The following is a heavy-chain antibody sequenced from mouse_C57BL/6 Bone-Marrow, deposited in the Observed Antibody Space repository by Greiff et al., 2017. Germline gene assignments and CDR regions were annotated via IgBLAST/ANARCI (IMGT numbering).Heavy chain of an antibody. CDR3: VRWGLYYYGSSYFDY. J-gene: IGHJ2*01. D-gene: IGHD1-1*01. CDR1: GYTFTDYY. CDR2: INPYNGGT. Sequence: VQLQQSGPVLVKPGASVKMSCKASGYTFTDYYMNWVKQSHGKSLEWIGVINPYNGGTSYNQKFKGKATLTVDKSSSTAYMGLNSLTSEDSAVYYCVRWGLYYYGSSYFDYWGQGTTLTVAS. V-gene: IGHV1-19*01.